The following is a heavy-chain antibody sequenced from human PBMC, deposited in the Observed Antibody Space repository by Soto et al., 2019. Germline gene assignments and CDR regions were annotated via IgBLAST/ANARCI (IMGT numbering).Heavy chain of an antibody. Sequence: QVQLVQSGAEVKKPGASVKVSCKASGYTFTSYGISWVRQAPGQGLEWMGWISAYNGNTNYAQKLQGRVTMTTDTSPSTAYKELRSLRSDDTAVYYCAREAHSDFRSGYSERLFDYWGQGTLVTVSS. CDR2: ISAYNGNT. CDR3: AREAHSDFRSGYSERLFDY. J-gene: IGHJ4*02. D-gene: IGHD3-3*01. V-gene: IGHV1-18*01. CDR1: GYTFTSYG.